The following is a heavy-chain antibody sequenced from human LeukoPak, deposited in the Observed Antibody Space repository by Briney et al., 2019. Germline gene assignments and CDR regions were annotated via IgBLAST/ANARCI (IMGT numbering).Heavy chain of an antibody. J-gene: IGHJ6*03. V-gene: IGHV3-43*01. D-gene: IGHD3-10*01. CDR2: INWDGGTT. CDR1: AFSFDHYT. Sequence: GGSLRLSCAASAFSFDHYTMHWVRQAPGKGLEWVSLINWDGGTTYYVDSVKGRFTISRDNAKNSLYLQMNSLRAEDTAVYYCARVGSHSGSLSLIRRNYKYYYYMDVWGKGTTVTISS. CDR3: ARVGSHSGSLSLIRRNYKYYYYMDV.